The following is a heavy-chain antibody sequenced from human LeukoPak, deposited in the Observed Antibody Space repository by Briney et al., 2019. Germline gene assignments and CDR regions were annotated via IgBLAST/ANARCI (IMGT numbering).Heavy chain of an antibody. D-gene: IGHD1-1*01. J-gene: IGHJ4*02. CDR3: ASAAVVNTNWYYFDY. CDR2: MNTNSSNT. CDR1: GYTFTSND. Sequence: ASVKVSCKASGYTFTSNDINWVRHPTGQGLEWMGWMNTNSSNTGYAQKFQGRVTMTTNTSISTAYTQLSSLRSVDTAVYYCASAAVVNTNWYYFDYWGQGTLVTVSS. V-gene: IGHV1-8*02.